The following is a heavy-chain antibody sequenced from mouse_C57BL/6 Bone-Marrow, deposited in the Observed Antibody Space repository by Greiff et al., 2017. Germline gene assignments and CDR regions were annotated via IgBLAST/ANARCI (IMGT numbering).Heavy chain of an antibody. D-gene: IGHD1-1*02. V-gene: IGHV1-69*01. CDR1: GYTFTSYW. J-gene: IGHJ2*01. CDR3: ARERIYGSSQYYFDY. CDR2: IDPSDSYT. Sequence: QVQLQQPGAELVMPGASVKLSCKASGYTFTSYWMHWVKQRPGQGLEWIGEIDPSDSYTNYNQKFKGKSTLTVDKSSSTAYMQLRSLTSEDSAVYVCARERIYGSSQYYFDYWGQGTTLTVSS.